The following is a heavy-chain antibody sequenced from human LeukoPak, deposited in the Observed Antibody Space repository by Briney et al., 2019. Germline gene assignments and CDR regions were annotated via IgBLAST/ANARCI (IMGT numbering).Heavy chain of an antibody. J-gene: IGHJ4*02. V-gene: IGHV1-2*02. CDR2: INPDNGGT. CDR3: ARDPSNSGYDYLYYFDY. CDR1: GYTFTGYY. D-gene: IGHD5-12*01. Sequence: GVSVKVSCKASGYTFTGYYMHWVRQAPGQGLEWMGWINPDNGGTNYAQKFQGRVTMTRDMSISTAYMELSRLRSDDTAVYYCARDPSNSGYDYLYYFDYWGQGTLVTVSS.